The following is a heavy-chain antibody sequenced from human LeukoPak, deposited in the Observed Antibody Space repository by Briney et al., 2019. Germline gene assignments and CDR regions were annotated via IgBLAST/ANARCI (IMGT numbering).Heavy chain of an antibody. J-gene: IGHJ4*02. D-gene: IGHD1-26*01. CDR1: GFTFRSYA. CDR3: ARGSPRDGFDY. Sequence: GGSLRLSCEASGFTFRSYAMNWVRQAPGKGLEWVSYISSSSSTIYYADSVKGRFTISRDNAKNSLYLQMNSLRAEDTAVYYCARGSPRDGFDYWGQGTLVTVSS. CDR2: ISSSSSTI. V-gene: IGHV3-48*04.